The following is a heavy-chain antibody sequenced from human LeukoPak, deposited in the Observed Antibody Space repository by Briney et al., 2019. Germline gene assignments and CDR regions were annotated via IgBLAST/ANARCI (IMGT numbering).Heavy chain of an antibody. Sequence: SETLSLTCAVYGGSFSGYHWSWIRQPPGKGLEWIGEINHSGSTNYNPSLKSRVTTSVDTSKNQFSLKLSSATAADTAVYYCARRAVFYYYYYYGMDVWGQGTTVTVSS. D-gene: IGHD6-19*01. CDR1: GGSFSGYH. V-gene: IGHV4-34*01. CDR3: ARRAVFYYYYYYGMDV. J-gene: IGHJ6*02. CDR2: INHSGST.